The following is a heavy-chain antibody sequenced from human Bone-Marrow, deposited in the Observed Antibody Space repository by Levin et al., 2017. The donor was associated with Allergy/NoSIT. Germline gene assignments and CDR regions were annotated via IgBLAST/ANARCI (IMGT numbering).Heavy chain of an antibody. D-gene: IGHD3-22*01. CDR1: GFTFSSYA. J-gene: IGHJ4*02. CDR3: AKDGTYNYDISGYSTITYFDY. V-gene: IGHV3-23*01. CDR2: ITGSGGST. Sequence: QAGGSLRLSCAASGFTFSSYAMSWVRQAPGKGLEWVSAITGSGGSTDYADSVKGRFTISRDNSKNTLYLQMNSLRAGDAAVYYCAKDGTYNYDISGYSTITYFDYWGQGTLVTVSS.